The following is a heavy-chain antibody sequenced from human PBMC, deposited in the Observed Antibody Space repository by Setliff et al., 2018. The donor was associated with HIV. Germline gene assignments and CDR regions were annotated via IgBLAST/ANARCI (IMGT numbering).Heavy chain of an antibody. V-gene: IGHV1-18*01. CDR3: ARASGGNSVENGFDI. Sequence: ASVKVSCKASGYTFTTYGLTWVRQAPGQGLEWMGWISAHSRNTKYAQNLQGRVTMTTDTSTSTAYMEMRGLTYDDTAVYYCARASGGNSVENGFDIWGQGTMVTVSS. CDR1: GYTFTTYG. CDR2: ISAHSRNT. J-gene: IGHJ3*02. D-gene: IGHD1-26*01.